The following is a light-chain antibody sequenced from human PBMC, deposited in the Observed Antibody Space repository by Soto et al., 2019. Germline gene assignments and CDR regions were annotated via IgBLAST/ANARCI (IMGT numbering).Light chain of an antibody. Sequence: DIPMTQSPSSLSASVGDRVTITCRASQGISNYLAWYQQKQGKVPKLLIYAASTLQSGVPSRFSGSGSGTDFTLTISSLQPEDVAIYYCQKYLSALWTFGQGTKVEIK. CDR2: AAS. V-gene: IGKV1-27*01. J-gene: IGKJ1*01. CDR1: QGISNY. CDR3: QKYLSALWT.